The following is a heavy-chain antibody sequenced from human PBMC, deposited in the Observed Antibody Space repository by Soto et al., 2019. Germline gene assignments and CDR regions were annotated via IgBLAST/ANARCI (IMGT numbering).Heavy chain of an antibody. CDR2: ISAYNGNT. J-gene: IGHJ4*02. CDR3: ARDEDCSGGSCYSDHFDY. Sequence: ASVKVSCKASGYTFTSYGISWVPQAPGQGLEWMGWISAYNGNTNYAQKLQGRVTMTTDTSTSTAYMELRSLRSDDTAVYYCARDEDCSGGSCYSDHFDYWGQGTLVTVSS. D-gene: IGHD2-15*01. CDR1: GYTFTSYG. V-gene: IGHV1-18*01.